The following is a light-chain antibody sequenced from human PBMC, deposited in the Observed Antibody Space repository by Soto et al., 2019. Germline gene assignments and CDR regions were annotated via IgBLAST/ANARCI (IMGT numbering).Light chain of an antibody. V-gene: IGLV2-14*03. Sequence: QSALTQPASVSGSPGQSITISCTGTISDVGDYNYVSWYLHHPGKAPKLMIYDVSTRPSGVSNRFSGSKSGNTASLTISGLQTEDEADYYCSSYTSTSTLVVFGGGTKLTVL. J-gene: IGLJ2*01. CDR1: ISDVGDYNY. CDR3: SSYTSTSTLVV. CDR2: DVS.